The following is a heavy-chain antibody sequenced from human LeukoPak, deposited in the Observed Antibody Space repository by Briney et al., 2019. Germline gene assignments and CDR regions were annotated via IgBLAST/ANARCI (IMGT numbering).Heavy chain of an antibody. CDR3: ARSSGSYFDRDPPLDY. J-gene: IGHJ4*02. CDR1: GYTFAGYY. CDR2: INPNSGGT. V-gene: IGHV1-2*04. Sequence: ASVTVSCKASGYTFAGYYMHWVRQAPGQGLEWMGWINPNSGGTNYAQKFQGWVTMTRDTSISTAYMELSRLRSDDTAVYYCARSSGSYFDRDPPLDYWGQGTLVTVSS. D-gene: IGHD1-26*01.